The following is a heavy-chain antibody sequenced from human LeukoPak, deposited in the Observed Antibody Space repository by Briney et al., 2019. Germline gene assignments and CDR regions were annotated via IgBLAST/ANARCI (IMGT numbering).Heavy chain of an antibody. J-gene: IGHJ4*02. V-gene: IGHV3-48*04. CDR1: GFTFSSFT. Sequence: PGGSLRLSCAATGFTFSSFTMNWVRQAPGKGLEWVSSISGTTDTIYYADSVKSRFTISRNNANNSVSLQMNSLRPEDTAVYFCARRRVLSVARALDYWGQGTLVTVSS. D-gene: IGHD4/OR15-4a*01. CDR3: ARRRVLSVARALDY. CDR2: ISGTTDTI.